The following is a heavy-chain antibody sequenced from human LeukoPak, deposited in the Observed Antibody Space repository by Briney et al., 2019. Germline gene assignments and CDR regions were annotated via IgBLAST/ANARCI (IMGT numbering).Heavy chain of an antibody. CDR3: ARVTTSGYYYFDS. Sequence: SETLSLTCTVSGYSISSGYYWGWIRQPPGRGLEWIGSIYHSGGTYYNPSLKSRVTISVDTSKNQFSLKLNSVTAADTAVYYCARVTTSGYYYFDSWGQGTLVTVSS. CDR2: IYHSGGT. V-gene: IGHV4-38-2*02. J-gene: IGHJ4*02. D-gene: IGHD5-12*01. CDR1: GYSISSGYY.